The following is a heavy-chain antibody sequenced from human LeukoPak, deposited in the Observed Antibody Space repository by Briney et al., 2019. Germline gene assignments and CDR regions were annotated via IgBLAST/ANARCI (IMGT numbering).Heavy chain of an antibody. J-gene: IGHJ4*02. Sequence: VGSLRLSCAASGFTFSDHYMDWVRQAPGKGLEWVAFIRYDGSNKYYADSVKGRFTISRDNSKNTLYLQMNSLRAEDTAVYYCARSYFGVVSPYYFDYWGQGTLVTVSS. CDR1: GFTFSDHY. V-gene: IGHV3-30*02. CDR3: ARSYFGVVSPYYFDY. D-gene: IGHD3-3*01. CDR2: IRYDGSNK.